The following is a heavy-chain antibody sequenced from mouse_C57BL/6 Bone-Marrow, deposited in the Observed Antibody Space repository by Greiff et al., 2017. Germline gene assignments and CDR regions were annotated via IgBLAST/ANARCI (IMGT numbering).Heavy chain of an antibody. CDR3: TSEERDYDDAMDY. D-gene: IGHD2-4*01. V-gene: IGHV5-9-1*02. CDR1: GFTFSSYG. J-gene: IGHJ4*01. Sequence: EVQRVESGGDLVKPGGSLKLSCAASGFTFSSYGMSWVRQTPEKRLEWVAYISSGGDYIYYADTVKGRFTISRDNARNTLYLQMSSLKSEDTSMYYCTSEERDYDDAMDYWCQGTSVTVSS. CDR2: ISSGGDYI.